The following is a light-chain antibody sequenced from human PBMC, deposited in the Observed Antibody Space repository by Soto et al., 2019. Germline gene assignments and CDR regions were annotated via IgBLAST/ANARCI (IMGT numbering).Light chain of an antibody. CDR2: DAS. CDR1: ESISTW. Sequence: DIPMTQSPSILSASVGDRVAITCRANESISTWLAWYQQKPGKAPQALIYDASRLESGVPVRFSGSESGTEFTLTISSLQPDDLATYYCQQYKSYSYTFGQGTNLEI. V-gene: IGKV1-5*01. J-gene: IGKJ2*01. CDR3: QQYKSYSYT.